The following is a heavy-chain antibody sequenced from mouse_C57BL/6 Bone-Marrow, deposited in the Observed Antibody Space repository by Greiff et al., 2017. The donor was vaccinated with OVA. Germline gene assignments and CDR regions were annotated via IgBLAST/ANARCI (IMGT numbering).Heavy chain of an antibody. CDR3: ARDAEGGLDY. CDR1: GFTFSDFY. D-gene: IGHD1-1*02. J-gene: IGHJ2*01. V-gene: IGHV7-1*01. CDR2: SRNKANDYTT. Sequence: EVNVVESGGGLVQSGRSLRLSCATSGFTFSDFYMEWVRQAPGKGLEWIAASRNKANDYTTEYSASVKGRFIVSRDTSQSILYLQMNALRAEDTAIYYCARDAEGGLDYWGQGTTLTVSS.